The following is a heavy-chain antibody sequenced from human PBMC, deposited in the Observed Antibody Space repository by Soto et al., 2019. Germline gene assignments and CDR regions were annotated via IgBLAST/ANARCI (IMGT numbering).Heavy chain of an antibody. V-gene: IGHV3-30*18. CDR1: GFTFSSYA. J-gene: IGHJ5*02. Sequence: QVQLVESGGGVVQPGRSLRLSCAASGFTFSSYAMHWVRQAPGKGPEWVAIISYDGSNKYYVDSVRGRFTISRDNSKNTLHLQMHNLRSEDTAIYYCAKSHRDWKKWNDSSEPFVPLGQGTLVTVS. CDR2: ISYDGSNK. CDR3: AKSHRDWKKWNDSSEPFVP. D-gene: IGHD1-1*01.